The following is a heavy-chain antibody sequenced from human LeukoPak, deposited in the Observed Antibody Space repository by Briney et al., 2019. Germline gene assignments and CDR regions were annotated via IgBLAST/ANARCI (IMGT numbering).Heavy chain of an antibody. D-gene: IGHD2-15*01. CDR3: ARGSDCSGGSCYSYWYFDL. V-gene: IGHV3-74*01. J-gene: IGHJ2*01. CDR1: VFTFSSYW. CDR2: INSDGSST. Sequence: AGGSLRLSCAASVFTFSSYWMHWVRQAPGKGLVWVSRINSDGSSTSYADSVKGRFTISRDNAKNTLYLQMNSLRAEDTAMYYCARGSDCSGGSCYSYWYFDLWGRGTLVTVSS.